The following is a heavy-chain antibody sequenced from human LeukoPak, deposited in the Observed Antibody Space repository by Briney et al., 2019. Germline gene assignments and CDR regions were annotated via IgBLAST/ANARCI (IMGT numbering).Heavy chain of an antibody. J-gene: IGHJ4*02. CDR3: VKDDHYGSGSYYFDS. D-gene: IGHD3-10*01. V-gene: IGHV3-30*02. CDR1: GFTFSSYG. Sequence: GGSLRLSCAASGFTFSSYGMHWVRQAPGKGLEWVAFIRYDGSNKYYADSVQGRFTISRDNSKNTVYLQIDSLRVEDTAVYYCVKDDHYGSGSYYFDSWGQGTLVTVSS. CDR2: IRYDGSNK.